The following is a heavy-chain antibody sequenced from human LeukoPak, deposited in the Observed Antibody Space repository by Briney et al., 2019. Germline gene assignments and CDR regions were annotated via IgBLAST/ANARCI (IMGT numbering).Heavy chain of an antibody. D-gene: IGHD6-13*01. CDR1: GGSISNSNHY. J-gene: IGHJ3*02. CDR3: ARTPIATGVTGAFDI. Sequence: PSETLSLTCTVSGGSISNSNHYWGWIRQPPGKGLEWIGSLYYSGSTYYNPSLKSRVIISVDTSKNQFSLKLTSVTAADTAVYYCARTPIATGVTGAFDIWGQGTMVTVSS. CDR2: LYYSGST. V-gene: IGHV4-39*07.